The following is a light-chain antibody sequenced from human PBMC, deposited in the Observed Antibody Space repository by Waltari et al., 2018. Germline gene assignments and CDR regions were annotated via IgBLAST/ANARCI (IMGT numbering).Light chain of an antibody. CDR2: YNN. CDR3: QVWDSDSDHVV. CDR1: NIGSKS. J-gene: IGLJ2*01. V-gene: IGLV3-21*01. Sequence: SYVLTQPPSVSVAPGETARITCGGNNIGSKSVHWYQQEPGQAPILVIYYNNDRPSGIPGRISGSNSGNTATLTIGRVDAGDEADYYCQVWDSDSDHVVFGGGTKLAVL.